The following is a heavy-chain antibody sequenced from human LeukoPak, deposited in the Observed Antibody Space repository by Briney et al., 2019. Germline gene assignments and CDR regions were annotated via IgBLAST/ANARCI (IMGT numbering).Heavy chain of an antibody. J-gene: IGHJ5*02. CDR2: IQYDERNK. Sequence: PGRSLRLSCAASGFTFSNYGMHWVRQAPGKGLEWMTFIQYDERNKKCADSVKGRLTISRDNSKNTLYLQMNSLRTEDTAIYYCVKDYGTRGTGGAYLDAWGQGTLVTVSS. CDR3: VKDYGTRGTGGAYLDA. V-gene: IGHV3-30*02. D-gene: IGHD1-1*01. CDR1: GFTFSNYG.